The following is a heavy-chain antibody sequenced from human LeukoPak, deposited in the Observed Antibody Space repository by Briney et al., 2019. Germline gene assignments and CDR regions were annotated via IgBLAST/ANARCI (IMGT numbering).Heavy chain of an antibody. CDR2: IYWYDGK. J-gene: IGHJ4*02. CDR1: GFSLSTSGVG. CDR3: ARFITMVRGVIQRDFDY. Sequence: SGPTLVKATQTLAQTCPLSGFSLSTSGVGGGWIRQPPGKALDGLALIYWYDGKRYSPSLHGGLTITTDTSKNQVVLTMTKMDPVDTATYYCARFITMVRGVIQRDFDYWGQGTLVTVSS. D-gene: IGHD3-10*01. V-gene: IGHV2-5*01.